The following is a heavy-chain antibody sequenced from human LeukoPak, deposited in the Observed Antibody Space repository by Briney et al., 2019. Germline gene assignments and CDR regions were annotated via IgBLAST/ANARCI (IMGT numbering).Heavy chain of an antibody. CDR3: ARRRVRGATWFDP. J-gene: IGHJ5*02. Sequence: PSETLSLTCTVSGGSMSPYHWGWIRQPPGKGLEWTGYIYYSGGTNYNPSLKSRVTISVDTSKNQFSLKLSSVTAADTAVYYCARRRVRGATWFDPWGQGTLVTVSS. D-gene: IGHD3-10*01. CDR1: GGSMSPYH. V-gene: IGHV4-59*08. CDR2: IYYSGGT.